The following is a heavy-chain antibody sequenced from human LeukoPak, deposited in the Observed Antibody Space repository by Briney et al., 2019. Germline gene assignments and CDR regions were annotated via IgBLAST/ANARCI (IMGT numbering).Heavy chain of an antibody. CDR1: HGSIVTPNYF. D-gene: IGHD1-1*01. CDR3: ARGVSNDWYFDL. J-gene: IGHJ2*01. V-gene: IGHV4-39*07. Sequence: PSETLSLTCSVSHGSIVTPNYFWGWIRQPPGTGLEFVASVQHTGFGYKSPSIRSRVAVSTDTSKNQFSLRLESVTAADTAVYYCARGVSNDWYFDLWGSGTLVSISS. CDR2: VQHTGFG.